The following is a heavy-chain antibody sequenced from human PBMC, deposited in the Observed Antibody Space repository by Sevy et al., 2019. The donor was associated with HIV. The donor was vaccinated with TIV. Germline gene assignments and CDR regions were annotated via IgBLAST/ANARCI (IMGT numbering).Heavy chain of an antibody. CDR2: ISWNSVSL. J-gene: IGHJ6*02. D-gene: IGHD6-6*01. Sequence: GGSLRLSCAASGFRFSDYAMHWVRQAPGKGLEWVSGISWNSVSLDYADSVKGRFTISRDNAKNSLYLQMNSLESEETALYYCAKDNRHATMSNSSDYYNNGMDVWGQKTTVTVSS. CDR1: GFRFSDYA. V-gene: IGHV3-9*01. CDR3: AKDNRHATMSNSSDYYNNGMDV.